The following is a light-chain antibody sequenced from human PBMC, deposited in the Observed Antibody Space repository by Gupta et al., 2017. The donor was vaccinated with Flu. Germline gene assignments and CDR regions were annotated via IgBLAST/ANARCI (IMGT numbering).Light chain of an antibody. CDR3: QQDVTSPYT. J-gene: IGKJ2*01. CDR1: QGVTNTY. CDR2: GAS. Sequence: EIVFTQSPGTLSLSRRDRATLFCRTSQGVTNTYVAWYQQRPGHAPNLLIYGASIRATGIPDRFSGSGSGTDFTLTVSRLEPEDSAVYYCQQDVTSPYTFGQGTKVEVK. V-gene: IGKV3-20*01.